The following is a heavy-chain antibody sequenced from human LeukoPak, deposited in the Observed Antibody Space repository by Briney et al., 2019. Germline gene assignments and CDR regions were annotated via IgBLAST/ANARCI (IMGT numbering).Heavy chain of an antibody. D-gene: IGHD3-9*01. Sequence: PSETLSLTCTVSGGSLSSYYWSWIRQPPGKGLEWIGYIYYSGSTNYNPSLKSRVTISVDTSKNQFSLKLSSVTAADTAVYYCARTAYFDWLSPYYFDYWGQGTLVTVSS. J-gene: IGHJ4*02. V-gene: IGHV4-59*01. CDR1: GGSLSSYY. CDR2: IYYSGST. CDR3: ARTAYFDWLSPYYFDY.